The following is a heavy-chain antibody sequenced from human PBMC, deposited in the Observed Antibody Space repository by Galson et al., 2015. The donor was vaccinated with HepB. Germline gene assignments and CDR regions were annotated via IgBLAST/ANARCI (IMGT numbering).Heavy chain of an antibody. D-gene: IGHD5-12*01. V-gene: IGHV3-73*01. J-gene: IGHJ4*02. Sequence: SLRLSCAGSGFTFSGSAIHWVRQASGKGLEWIGRIGSKANNYATAYTASVKGRFTISRDDLKNMAYLQMNSLRTEDTAVYYCTRLGDLSGYSSCWGQGTLVTVSS. CDR3: TRLGDLSGYSSC. CDR1: GFTFSGSA. CDR2: IGSKANNYAT.